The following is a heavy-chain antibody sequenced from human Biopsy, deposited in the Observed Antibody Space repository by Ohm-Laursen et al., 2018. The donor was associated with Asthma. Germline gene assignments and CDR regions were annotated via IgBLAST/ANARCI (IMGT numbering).Heavy chain of an antibody. V-gene: IGHV3-33*01. J-gene: IGHJ4*02. CDR1: GFTFGSYG. Sequence: SLRLSCAASGFTFGSYGLHWVRHAPGKRLEWVADIWFDGSNKHYADSVKGRFTISRDNSKNTLYLQMNSLRAEDTALYYCGRERSYMVDYWGQGTLVTVSS. CDR2: IWFDGSNK. CDR3: GRERSYMVDY. D-gene: IGHD3-10*01.